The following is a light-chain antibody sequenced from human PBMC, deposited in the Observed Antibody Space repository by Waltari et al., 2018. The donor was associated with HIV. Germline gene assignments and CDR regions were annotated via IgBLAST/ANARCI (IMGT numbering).Light chain of an antibody. Sequence: DIQMTQSPSILSASVGDRVTITCRASQTINNWFAWYQQKPGKAPKLLIYKASNLESGVPSRFSGSGSWTEFILAINSLQPYDFATYYCQQYNRYYTFGKGTKLDIK. CDR2: KAS. CDR3: QQYNRYYT. CDR1: QTINNW. V-gene: IGKV1-5*03. J-gene: IGKJ2*01.